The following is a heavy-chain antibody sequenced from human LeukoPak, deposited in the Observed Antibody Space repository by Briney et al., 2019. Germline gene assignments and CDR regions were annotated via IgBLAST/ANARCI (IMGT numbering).Heavy chain of an antibody. CDR3: AMSRMKFSAGGRPSNWFDP. D-gene: IGHD6-13*01. CDR1: GGSISSYY. CDR2: IYTSGST. V-gene: IGHV4-4*09. J-gene: IGHJ5*02. Sequence: SETLSLTCTVSGGSISSYYWSWIRQPPGKGLEWIGYIYTSGSTNYNPSLQSRVTILLDTSKNRCSLNLSSVIAADTAVYYCAMSRMKFSAGGRPSNWFDPWGQGTLVTVSS.